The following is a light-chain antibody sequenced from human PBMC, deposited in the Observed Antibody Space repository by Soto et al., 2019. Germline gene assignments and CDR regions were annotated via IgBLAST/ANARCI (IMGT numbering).Light chain of an antibody. Sequence: QMTQSPSTLSASVGDRVTITCRASQSISIWLAWYQQRPGKAPNLLIYDASNLQSGVPSRFSGSGSGTEFTLTISRLQPDEFATYYCQQYNSFSTWTFGPGTKVAI. V-gene: IGKV1-5*01. CDR1: QSISIW. CDR2: DAS. CDR3: QQYNSFSTWT. J-gene: IGKJ1*01.